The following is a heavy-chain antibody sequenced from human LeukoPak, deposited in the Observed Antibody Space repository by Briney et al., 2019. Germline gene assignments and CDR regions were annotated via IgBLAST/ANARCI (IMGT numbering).Heavy chain of an antibody. CDR1: GYTLTSYD. CDR2: MNPNSGNT. J-gene: IGHJ4*02. CDR3: ARGRYGDYAIDY. V-gene: IGHV1-8*01. Sequence: ASVKVSCKASGYTLTSYDINWVRQATGQGLEWMGWMNPNSGNTGYAQKFQGRVTMTRNTSISTAYMELSSLRSEDTAVYYCARGRYGDYAIDYWGQGTLVTVSS. D-gene: IGHD4-17*01.